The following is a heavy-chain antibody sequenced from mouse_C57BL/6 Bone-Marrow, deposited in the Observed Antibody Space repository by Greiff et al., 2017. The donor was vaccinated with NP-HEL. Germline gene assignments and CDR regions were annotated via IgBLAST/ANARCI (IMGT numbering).Heavy chain of an antibody. CDR3: AIDSSGPYYFDY. CDR2: INYDGSST. Sequence: VQLKESEGGLVQPGRSMKLSCTASGFTFSDYYMAWVRQVPEKGLEWVANINYDGSSTYYLDSLKSRFIISRDNAKNMLYLQMSSLKSEDTATYYCAIDSSGPYYFDYWGQGTTLTVSS. J-gene: IGHJ2*01. D-gene: IGHD3-2*02. CDR1: GFTFSDYY. V-gene: IGHV5-16*01.